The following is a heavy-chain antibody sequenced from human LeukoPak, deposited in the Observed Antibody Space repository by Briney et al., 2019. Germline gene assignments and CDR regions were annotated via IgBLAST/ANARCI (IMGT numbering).Heavy chain of an antibody. Sequence: PGRSLRLSCAASGFTFSSYGMHWVRQAPGKGLEWVAVIWYDGSNKYYADSVKGRFTISRDNSKNTLYLQMNSLRAEDTAVYYCARDGSLEYYFDYWGQGTLVTVSS. CDR3: ARDGSLEYYFDY. V-gene: IGHV3-33*01. CDR2: IWYDGSNK. D-gene: IGHD2-2*03. J-gene: IGHJ4*02. CDR1: GFTFSSYG.